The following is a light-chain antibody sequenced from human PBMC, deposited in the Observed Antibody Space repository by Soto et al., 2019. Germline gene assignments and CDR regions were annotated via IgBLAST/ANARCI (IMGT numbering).Light chain of an antibody. V-gene: IGKV3-15*01. Sequence: EIVMTQSPATLSASPGERATLSCRASQSVTSSLAWYQQKPGQAPRLLISGASTRAAGIPARFSGSGFGTEFTLTISSLQSEDFAVYYCQQYNNWWTFGQGTKVDIK. J-gene: IGKJ1*01. CDR3: QQYNNWWT. CDR1: QSVTSS. CDR2: GAS.